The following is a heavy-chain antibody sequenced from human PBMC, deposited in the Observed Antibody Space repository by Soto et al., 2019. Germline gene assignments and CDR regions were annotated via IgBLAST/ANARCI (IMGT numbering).Heavy chain of an antibody. Sequence: GSLRLSCVASGFTFTDYYMTWIRQAPGKGLEWVSYISSTSRYTNYADSVKGRFTISRDNSKNSLNLQMNSLRAEDTAVYYCARRSTSWYFDYWGQGTLVTVSS. D-gene: IGHD6-13*01. CDR2: ISSTSRYT. CDR1: GFTFTDYY. CDR3: ARRSTSWYFDY. J-gene: IGHJ4*02. V-gene: IGHV3-11*03.